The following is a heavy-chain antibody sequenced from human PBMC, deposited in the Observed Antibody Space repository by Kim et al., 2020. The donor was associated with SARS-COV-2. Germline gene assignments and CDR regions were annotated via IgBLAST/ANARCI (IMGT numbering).Heavy chain of an antibody. D-gene: IGHD3-3*01. CDR1: GFTFSSYS. J-gene: IGHJ4*02. CDR3: ARDLYYDFWSGYSPTFDY. Sequence: GGSLRLSCAASGFTFSSYSMNWVRQAPGKGLEWVLYISSSSSTIYYADSVKGRFTISRDNAKNSLYLQMNSLRDEDTAVYYCARDLYYDFWSGYSPTFDYWGQGTLVTVSA. CDR2: ISSSSSTI. V-gene: IGHV3-48*02.